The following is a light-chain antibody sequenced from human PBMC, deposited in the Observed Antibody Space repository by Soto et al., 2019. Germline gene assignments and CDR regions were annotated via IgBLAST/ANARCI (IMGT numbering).Light chain of an antibody. J-gene: IGKJ3*01. V-gene: IGKV3-11*01. CDR1: QSVSGY. CDR3: QQRSNWPGT. CDR2: DAS. Sequence: EIVLTQSPATLSLSPGDRATLSCRASQSVSGYLAWYHQKPGQAPRLLIYDASNRAPGIPARFSGSGSGTDFTLTISSLEPEDFAVYYCQQRSNWPGTFGHGTKVDIK.